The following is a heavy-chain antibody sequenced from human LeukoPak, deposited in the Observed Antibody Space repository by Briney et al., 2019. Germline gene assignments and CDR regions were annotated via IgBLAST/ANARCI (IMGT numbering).Heavy chain of an antibody. Sequence: GGSLGLSCVASGFTFSNYEMNWVRQVPGKGLEWISYSTSSGNTVYYADSVKGRFTTSRDNAKNSLYLQMNSLRVEDTAVYYCARPPGMTAAFDIWGRGTMVTVSS. J-gene: IGHJ3*02. V-gene: IGHV3-48*03. CDR1: GFTFSNYE. CDR3: ARPPGMTAAFDI. CDR2: STSSGNTV. D-gene: IGHD1-1*01.